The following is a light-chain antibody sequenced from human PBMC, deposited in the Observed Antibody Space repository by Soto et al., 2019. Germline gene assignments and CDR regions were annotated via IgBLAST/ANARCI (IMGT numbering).Light chain of an antibody. J-gene: IGKJ4*01. V-gene: IGKV1-6*01. CDR3: LQDYSYPLT. CDR2: GAS. Sequence: GDRVTITCRASQDIRKDLGWYQQQPGKAPKLLIFGASGLQSGVPSRFSGSGSGTDFTLTISCLQPEDFATYYCLQDYSYPLTVGGGTKVDLK. CDR1: QDIRKD.